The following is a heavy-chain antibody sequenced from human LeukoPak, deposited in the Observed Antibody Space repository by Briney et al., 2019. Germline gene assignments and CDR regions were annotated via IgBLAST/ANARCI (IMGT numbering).Heavy chain of an antibody. CDR1: GFTFNINN. CDR2: ISSTSITM. J-gene: IGHJ4*02. CDR3: ARETILAVAGDF. D-gene: IGHD6-19*01. Sequence: GGSLRLSCAASGFTFNINNMNWVRQAPGKGLEWVSYISSTSITMYYADSLKGRVTISRDNAKNSLYLQMNSLRADDTAVYYCARETILAVAGDFWGQGTLVTVSS. V-gene: IGHV3-48*01.